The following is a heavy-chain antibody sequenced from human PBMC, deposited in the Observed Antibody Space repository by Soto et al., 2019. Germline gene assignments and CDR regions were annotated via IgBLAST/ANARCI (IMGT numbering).Heavy chain of an antibody. CDR2: IYYSGST. CDR1: GGSISSGDYY. J-gene: IGHJ5*02. CDR3: ARGGLDYDFWSGYKNWFDP. Sequence: SETLSLTCTVSGGSISSGDYYWSWIRHPPGKGLEWIGYIYYSGSTYYNPSLKSRVTISVDTSKNQFSLKLSSVTAADTAVYYCARGGLDYDFWSGYKNWFDPWGQGTLVTV. D-gene: IGHD3-3*01. V-gene: IGHV4-30-4*01.